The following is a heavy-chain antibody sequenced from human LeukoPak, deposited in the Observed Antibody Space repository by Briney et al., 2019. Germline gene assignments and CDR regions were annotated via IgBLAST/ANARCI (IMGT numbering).Heavy chain of an antibody. V-gene: IGHV1-69*13. Sequence: GASVKVSCKASGGTFSSYAISWVRQAPGQGLEWMGGIIPIFGTANYAQKFQGRVTITADESTSTAYMELSSLRSEDTAVYYCASDHEEHISAVLWFGELFSWGQGTLVTVSS. CDR3: ASDHEEHISAVLWFGELFS. CDR2: IIPIFGTA. CDR1: GGTFSSYA. J-gene: IGHJ5*02. D-gene: IGHD3-10*01.